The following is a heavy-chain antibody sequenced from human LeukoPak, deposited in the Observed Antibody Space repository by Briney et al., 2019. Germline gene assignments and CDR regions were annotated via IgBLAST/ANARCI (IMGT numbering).Heavy chain of an antibody. V-gene: IGHV4-34*01. J-gene: IGHJ6*03. CDR2: INHSGST. CDR1: GGSFSGYY. Sequence: PSETLSLTCAVYGGSFSGYYWSWIRQPPGKGLEWIGEINHSGSTNYNPSLKSRVTISVDTSKNQFSLKLSSVTAADTAVYYCARGRSKPLPRQWLVFCYIDVWGNGTTVTVSS. CDR3: ARGRSKPLPRQWLVFCYIDV. D-gene: IGHD6-19*01.